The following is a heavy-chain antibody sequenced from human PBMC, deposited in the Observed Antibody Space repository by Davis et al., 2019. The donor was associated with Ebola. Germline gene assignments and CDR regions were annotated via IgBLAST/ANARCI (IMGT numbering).Heavy chain of an antibody. CDR3: ARDLHDYGGNSS. D-gene: IGHD4-23*01. CDR2: ISYDGSNK. V-gene: IGHV3-30*04. CDR1: GFTFSSYA. Sequence: PGGSLRLSCAASGFTFSSYAMHWVRQAPGKGLEWVAVISYDGSNKYYADSVKGRFTISRDNSKNTLYLQMNSLRAEDTAVYYCARDLHDYGGNSSWGQGTLVTVSS. J-gene: IGHJ1*01.